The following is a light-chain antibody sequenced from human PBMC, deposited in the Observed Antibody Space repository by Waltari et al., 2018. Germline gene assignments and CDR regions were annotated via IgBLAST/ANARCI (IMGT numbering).Light chain of an antibody. CDR1: PTIDKY. CDR3: QQSFSMPRT. CDR2: TTS. Sequence: TCRASPTIDKYLNWYQQKPGKAPRHLIHTTSSLQGGVPSRFSGSGSGSEFALTIASLQPEDSATYYCQQSFSMPRTFGGGTKVEI. J-gene: IGKJ4*01. V-gene: IGKV1-39*01.